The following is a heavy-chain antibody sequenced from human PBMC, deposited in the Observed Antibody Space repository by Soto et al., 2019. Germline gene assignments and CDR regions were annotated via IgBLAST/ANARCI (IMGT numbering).Heavy chain of an antibody. CDR3: AKDRRGAYCSGGICYSPDY. V-gene: IGHV3-23*01. J-gene: IGHJ4*02. Sequence: EVQLWESGGGLVQPGGSLRLSCAVSGFTFSSHVMSWVRQAPGKGLEWVSAISGTGGTYYADSVKGRFTISSDNSKNALYLQMNNLGDEDTAVYYCAKDRRGAYCSGGICYSPDYWGQGTLVIVSS. CDR2: ISGTGGT. CDR1: GFTFSSHV. D-gene: IGHD2-15*01.